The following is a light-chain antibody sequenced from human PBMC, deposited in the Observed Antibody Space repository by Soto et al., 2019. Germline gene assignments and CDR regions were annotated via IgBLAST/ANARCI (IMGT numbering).Light chain of an antibody. J-gene: IGKJ3*01. V-gene: IGKV1-27*01. CDR1: QDINNY. Sequence: DIQMTQSPSSLSASVGDRVTITCRASQDINNYLAWYQQKPGKPPKLLIYAASTLQSGVPSRFSGGGSGTDFTLIINSLEPEDVSTYYCQTYNNGHPVTFGPGTKV. CDR3: QTYNNGHPVT. CDR2: AAS.